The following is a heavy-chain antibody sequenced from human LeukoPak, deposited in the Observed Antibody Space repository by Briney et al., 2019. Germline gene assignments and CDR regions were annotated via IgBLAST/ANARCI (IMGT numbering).Heavy chain of an antibody. D-gene: IGHD6-13*01. J-gene: IGHJ4*02. V-gene: IGHV3-23*01. CDR2: ITIGGGNT. CDR1: GFTFNTYA. CDR3: AKGGFATPGSF. Sequence: GGSLRLSCAASGFTFNTYAMTWVRQAPGKGLEWVSCITIGGGNTYYADSVKGRFIISRDNSKNTLYLQMDSLRAEDSAVYFCAKGGFATPGSFWGQGTLVDVSS.